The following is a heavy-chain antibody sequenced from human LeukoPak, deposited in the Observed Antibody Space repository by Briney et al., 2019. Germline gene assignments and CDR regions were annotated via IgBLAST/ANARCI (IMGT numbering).Heavy chain of an antibody. D-gene: IGHD6-19*01. CDR3: ARERSSGRDSPPDY. CDR1: GGTLSSYA. CDR2: IIPIFGTA. J-gene: IGHJ4*02. V-gene: IGHV1-69*05. Sequence: GASVKVSCKASGGTLSSYAISWVRQAPGQGLEWMGRIIPIFGTANYAQKFQGRVTITTDESTSTAYMELSSLRSEDTAVYYCARERSSGRDSPPDYWGQGTLVTVSS.